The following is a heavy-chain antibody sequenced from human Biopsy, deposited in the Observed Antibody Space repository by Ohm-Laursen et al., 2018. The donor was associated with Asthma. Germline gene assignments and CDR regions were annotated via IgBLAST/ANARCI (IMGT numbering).Heavy chain of an antibody. Sequence: SETLSLTCRMYGLSSSGYYWTWIRQPPGKGLEWIGESDHRGNTNINPTLKSRVTISKDKSANEFSLKMRSVTAADTAIYYCARGPEWSGLDIWGQGTTVTVSS. J-gene: IGHJ6*02. D-gene: IGHD3-3*01. CDR3: ARGPEWSGLDI. V-gene: IGHV4-34*01. CDR1: GLSSSGYY. CDR2: SDHRGNT.